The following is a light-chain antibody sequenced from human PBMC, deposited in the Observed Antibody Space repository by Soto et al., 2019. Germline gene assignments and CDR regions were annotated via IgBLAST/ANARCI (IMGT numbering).Light chain of an antibody. V-gene: IGKV1-5*03. J-gene: IGKJ3*01. Sequence: DIQMTQSPSTLSASVGDRVTITCRASQNINNWLAWYQQKPGKAPKLLIYKASTLESGVPSRFSGSGFGTEFTLTISSLQPDDFATYYCQQYNTYSFTFCPGAKVDIK. CDR2: KAS. CDR1: QNINNW. CDR3: QQYNTYSFT.